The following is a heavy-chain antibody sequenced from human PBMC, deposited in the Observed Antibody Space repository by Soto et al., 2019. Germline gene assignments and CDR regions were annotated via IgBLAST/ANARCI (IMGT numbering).Heavy chain of an antibody. Sequence: QLQLQESGPGLVKPSETLSLTCTVSGGSISSSSYYWGWIRQPPGKGLEWIGSIYYSGSTYYNPSLKSRVTISVDTSKNQFSLKLSSVTAADTAVYYCASHYYDSSGYPTMYYFDYWGQGTLVTVSS. D-gene: IGHD3-22*01. V-gene: IGHV4-39*01. CDR2: IYYSGST. J-gene: IGHJ4*02. CDR1: GGSISSSSYY. CDR3: ASHYYDSSGYPTMYYFDY.